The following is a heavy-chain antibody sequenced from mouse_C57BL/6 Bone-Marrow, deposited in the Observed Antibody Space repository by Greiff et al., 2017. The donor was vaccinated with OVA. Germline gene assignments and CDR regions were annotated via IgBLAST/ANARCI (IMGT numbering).Heavy chain of an antibody. Sequence: VMLVESGAELARPGASVKLSCKASGYTFTSYGISWVKQRTGQGLEWIGEIYPRSGNTYYNEKFKGKAILTADKSSSTAYMELRSLTSEDSAVYFCARETDSPFAYWGQGTLVTVSA. J-gene: IGHJ3*01. V-gene: IGHV1-81*01. CDR2: IYPRSGNT. CDR1: GYTFTSYG. CDR3: ARETDSPFAY. D-gene: IGHD3-3*01.